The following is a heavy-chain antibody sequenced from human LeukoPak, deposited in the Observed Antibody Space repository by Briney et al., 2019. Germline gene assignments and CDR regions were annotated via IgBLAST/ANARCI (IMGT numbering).Heavy chain of an antibody. Sequence: GGSLRLSRAPSGFTFSSYAMSWVRPAPGKGLEGVSAISISWENTYYADSVKGRFTISRDTSRNTLYLQMHSLRAEDTAVYYCARLISSSSSRFSDYWGQGTLVTVSS. CDR3: ARLISSSSSRFSDY. CDR2: ISISWENT. D-gene: IGHD3-3*02. CDR1: GFTFSSYA. J-gene: IGHJ4*02. V-gene: IGHV3-23*01.